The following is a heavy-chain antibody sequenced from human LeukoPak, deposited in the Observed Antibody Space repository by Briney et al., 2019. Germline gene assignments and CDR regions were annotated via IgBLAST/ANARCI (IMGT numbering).Heavy chain of an antibody. CDR3: ATLRRSHYGFWSGPMDV. J-gene: IGHJ6*03. Sequence: SVKVSCKASGGTFSSYAISWVRQAPGQGLEWMGRIIPIFGTANYAQKFQGRVTITTDESTSTAYMELSSLRSEDTAVYYCATLRRSHYGFWSGPMDVWGKGTTVTVSS. CDR1: GGTFSSYA. CDR2: IIPIFGTA. D-gene: IGHD3-3*01. V-gene: IGHV1-69*05.